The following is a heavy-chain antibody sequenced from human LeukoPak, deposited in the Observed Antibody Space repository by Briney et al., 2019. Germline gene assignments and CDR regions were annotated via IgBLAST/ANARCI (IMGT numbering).Heavy chain of an antibody. V-gene: IGHV1-24*01. Sequence: ASVKVSCKVSGYTLTELSMHWVRQAPGKGLEWMGGFDPEDGETIYAQKFQGRVTMTEDTSTDTAYMELSSLRSEDTAVYYCATDNTARRGYSGYGNWGQGTLVTVSS. D-gene: IGHD5-12*01. CDR2: FDPEDGET. CDR1: GYTLTELS. CDR3: ATDNTARRGYSGYGN. J-gene: IGHJ4*02.